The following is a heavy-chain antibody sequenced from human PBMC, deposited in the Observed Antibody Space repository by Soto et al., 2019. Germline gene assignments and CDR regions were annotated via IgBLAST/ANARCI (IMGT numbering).Heavy chain of an antibody. CDR2: IYYSGST. D-gene: IGHD5-12*01. CDR1: GGSISSSSYY. V-gene: IGHV4-39*01. Sequence: QLQLQESGPGLVKPSETLSLTCTVSGGSISSSSYYWGWIRQPPGKGLEWIGSIYYSGSTYYNPSLKSRVTISVDTSKNQFSLKLSSVTAADTAVYYCARHGPSLSGYDSYLDYWGQGTLVTVSS. J-gene: IGHJ4*02. CDR3: ARHGPSLSGYDSYLDY.